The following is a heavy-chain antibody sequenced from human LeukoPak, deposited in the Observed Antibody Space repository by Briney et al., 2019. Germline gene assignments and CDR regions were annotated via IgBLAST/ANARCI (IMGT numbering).Heavy chain of an antibody. J-gene: IGHJ3*02. D-gene: IGHD6-13*01. V-gene: IGHV4-34*01. CDR2: INHSGST. Sequence: SETLSLTCAVYGGSFSGYYWGWIRQPPGKGLEWIGEINHSGSTNYNPSLKSRVTISVDASKNQFSLKLSSVTAADTAVYYCARDGESSSDAFDIWGQGTMVTVSS. CDR1: GGSFSGYY. CDR3: ARDGESSSDAFDI.